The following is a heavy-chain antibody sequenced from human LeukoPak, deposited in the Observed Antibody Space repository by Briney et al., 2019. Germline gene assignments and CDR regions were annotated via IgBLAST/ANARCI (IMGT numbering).Heavy chain of an antibody. V-gene: IGHV4-39*01. Sequence: PSETLSLTYTVSGGSISSSSYYWGWIRQPPGKGLEWIGSIYYSGSTYYNPSLKSRVTISVDTSKNQFSLKLSSVTAADTAVYYCARHYCSSTSCQFDYWGQGTLVTVSS. D-gene: IGHD2-2*01. CDR1: GGSISSSSYY. CDR2: IYYSGST. J-gene: IGHJ4*02. CDR3: ARHYCSSTSCQFDY.